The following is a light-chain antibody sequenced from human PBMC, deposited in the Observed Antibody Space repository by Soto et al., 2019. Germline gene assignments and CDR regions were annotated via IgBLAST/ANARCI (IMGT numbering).Light chain of an antibody. CDR1: QGISGR. Sequence: MNQSPASVSASVGSTVTITCRASQGISGRLAWYQQKPGEAPKLIYAASSLHSGVPSRFSGSGSGTDFTLTISSLQPEAFATYYCQQANSFPLTFGQGTRREIK. CDR3: QQANSFPLT. CDR2: AAS. V-gene: IGKV1D-12*01. J-gene: IGKJ5*01.